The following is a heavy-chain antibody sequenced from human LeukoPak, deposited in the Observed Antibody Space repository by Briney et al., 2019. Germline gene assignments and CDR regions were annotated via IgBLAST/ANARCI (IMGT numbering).Heavy chain of an antibody. CDR1: GYTFTSYG. D-gene: IGHD6-19*01. J-gene: IGHJ4*02. CDR3: ASSYSSGRVDY. Sequence: ASVKVSCKASGYTFTSYGISWVRQGPGQGLEWMGGIIPIFGTANYAQKFQGRVTITTDESTSTAYMELSSLRSEDTAVYYCASSYSSGRVDYWGQGTLVTVSS. V-gene: IGHV1-69*05. CDR2: IIPIFGTA.